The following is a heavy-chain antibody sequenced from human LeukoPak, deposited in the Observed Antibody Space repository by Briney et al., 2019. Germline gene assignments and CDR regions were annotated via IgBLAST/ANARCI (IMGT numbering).Heavy chain of an antibody. V-gene: IGHV3-30-3*01. J-gene: IGHJ4*02. CDR2: ISYDGSNK. D-gene: IGHD3-22*01. Sequence: PGGSLRLSCAASGFTFSSYAMHWVRQAPGEGLEWVAVISYDGSNKYYADSVRGRFTISRDNSKNTLYLQMNSLRAEDTAVYCCARTTRYDSSGYYYAALDYWGQGTLVTVSS. CDR1: GFTFSSYA. CDR3: ARTTRYDSSGYYYAALDY.